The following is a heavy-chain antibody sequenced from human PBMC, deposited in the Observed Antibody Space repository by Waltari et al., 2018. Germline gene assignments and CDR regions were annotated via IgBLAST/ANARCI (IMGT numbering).Heavy chain of an antibody. V-gene: IGHV4-38-2*01. Sequence: QLHLQESGPGLLKPSETLSLTCAVSGYSISGGDFWGWIRQPPGKGLEWIGSIYPGGDTYFNPSLKSRVTISVDKSKNQYSLNLRSLTAADTAVYYCARRGRLSSYFFDDWGQGTLVTVSS. D-gene: IGHD2-15*01. CDR2: IYPGGDT. CDR3: ARRGRLSSYFFDD. J-gene: IGHJ4*02. CDR1: GYSISGGDF.